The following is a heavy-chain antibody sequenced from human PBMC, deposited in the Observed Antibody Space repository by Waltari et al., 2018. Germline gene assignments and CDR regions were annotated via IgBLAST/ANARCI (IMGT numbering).Heavy chain of an antibody. CDR1: GFTFTSSA. CDR3: AGNFGVAGTPFDY. Sequence: QMQLVQSGPEVKKPGTSVKVSCKASGFTFTSSAVQWVRQARGQRLEWIGWIVVGSGNTNYAQKFQERVTITRDMSTSTAYMELSSLRSEDTAVYYCAGNFGVAGTPFDYWGQGTLVTVSS. CDR2: IVVGSGNT. J-gene: IGHJ4*02. D-gene: IGHD6-19*01. V-gene: IGHV1-58*01.